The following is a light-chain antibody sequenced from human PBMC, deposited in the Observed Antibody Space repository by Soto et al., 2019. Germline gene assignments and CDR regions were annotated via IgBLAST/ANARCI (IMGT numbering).Light chain of an antibody. CDR1: QSISGN. V-gene: IGKV3-15*01. Sequence: EIMMTQSPATLSVSPGERATLSCRASQSISGNLAWYQQKPGQAPGLHIYAASTRATGIPARFSGSGSGTAFTLTISSLQSEDFAVYYCQQYNNWPRTFGQGTKVEIK. CDR2: AAS. J-gene: IGKJ1*01. CDR3: QQYNNWPRT.